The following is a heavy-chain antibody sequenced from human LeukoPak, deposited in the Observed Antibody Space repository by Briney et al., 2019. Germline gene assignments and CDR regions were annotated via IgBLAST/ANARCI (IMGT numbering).Heavy chain of an antibody. J-gene: IGHJ2*01. V-gene: IGHV1-58*01. CDR2: IVVGSGHT. CDR1: GFTFTNSA. CDR3: AADTQTTIGDWSFDL. D-gene: IGHD3-22*01. Sequence: GTSVKVSCKASGFTFTNSAVQWVRQARGQRLEWLGWIVVGSGHTNYAQQFQERVTITMDMSTTTAFMELSSLRSDDTAVYYCAADTQTTIGDWSFDLWGRGTLVTVSS.